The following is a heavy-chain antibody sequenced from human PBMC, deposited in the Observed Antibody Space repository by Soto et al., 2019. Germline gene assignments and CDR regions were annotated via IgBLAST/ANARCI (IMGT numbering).Heavy chain of an antibody. CDR2: ISSSGSTI. Sequence: GGSLRLSCAASGFTFSDYYMSWIRQAPGKGLEWVSYISSSGSTIYYADSVKGRFTISRDNAKNSLYLQMNSLRAEDTAVYYCARERVVVAATPGPFDYWGQGTLVTVSS. CDR1: GFTFSDYY. J-gene: IGHJ4*02. V-gene: IGHV3-11*04. D-gene: IGHD2-15*01. CDR3: ARERVVVAATPGPFDY.